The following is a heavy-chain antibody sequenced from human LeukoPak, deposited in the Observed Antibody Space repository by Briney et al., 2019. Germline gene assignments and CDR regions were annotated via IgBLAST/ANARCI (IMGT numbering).Heavy chain of an antibody. CDR1: GYTFTDYY. CDR3: ARAPRGYSGYDYDDEDYMDV. CDR2: INPNSGGT. J-gene: IGHJ6*03. V-gene: IGHV1-2*02. D-gene: IGHD5-12*01. Sequence: ASVKVSCKASGYTFTDYYIHWVRQAPGQGLEWMGWINPNSGGTNYAQKFQGRVTMTRDTSISTAYMELSRLRSDDTAVYYCARAPRGYSGYDYDDEDYMDVWGKGTTVTISS.